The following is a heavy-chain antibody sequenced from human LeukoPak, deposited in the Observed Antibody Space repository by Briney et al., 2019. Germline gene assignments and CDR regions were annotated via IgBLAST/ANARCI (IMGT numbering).Heavy chain of an antibody. CDR1: EFTFSSHW. D-gene: IGHD3-10*01. CDR2: IKQDGNER. CDR3: ARVANYYGSGSYYKSYYYYGMDV. J-gene: IGHJ6*02. V-gene: IGHV3-7*01. Sequence: GGSLRLSCATSEFTFSSHWMTWVRQAPGKGLEWVANIKQDGNERYYVESVKGRFTISRDNAKNSLYLQMNSLRAEDTAVYYCARVANYYGSGSYYKSYYYYGMDVWGQGTTVTVSS.